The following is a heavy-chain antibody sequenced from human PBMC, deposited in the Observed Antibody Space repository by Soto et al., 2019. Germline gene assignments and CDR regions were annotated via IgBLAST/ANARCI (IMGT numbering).Heavy chain of an antibody. CDR2: IYSGGST. D-gene: IGHD2-15*01. CDR1: GFTVSSNY. Sequence: PGGSLRLSCAASGFTVSSNYVSWVRQAPGKGLEWVSVIYSGGSTYCADSVKGRFTISRDYSKNTLYLQMNSLRAEDTAVYYCARGYCSGGSCYSNWGQGTLVTVSS. V-gene: IGHV3-66*01. CDR3: ARGYCSGGSCYSN. J-gene: IGHJ4*02.